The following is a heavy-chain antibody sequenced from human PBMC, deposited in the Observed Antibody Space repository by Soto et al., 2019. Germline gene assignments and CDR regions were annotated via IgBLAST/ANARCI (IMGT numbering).Heavy chain of an antibody. D-gene: IGHD5-18*01. CDR3: AREYTYGSNFFDC. Sequence: QVQLQESGPGLVKPSQTLSLTCTVSGGPISSSAYYWSWIRQHPGKGLEWIGYISHSGSTYYNPSLKSRVIISVDTSKNQFSLRLTAVTAADTAVYYCAREYTYGSNFFDCWGQGALVTVSS. V-gene: IGHV4-31*03. CDR2: ISHSGST. J-gene: IGHJ4*02. CDR1: GGPISSSAYY.